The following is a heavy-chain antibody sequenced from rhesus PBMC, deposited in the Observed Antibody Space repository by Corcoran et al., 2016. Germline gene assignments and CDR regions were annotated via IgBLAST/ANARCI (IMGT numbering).Heavy chain of an antibody. Sequence: EVQLVESGGGLVQPGGSLRLSCTGSGFSFGTYYMYWVRQAPGKGLEWVSVLHPDGSTTWYTDSVKGRFTISKDNAKNTLYLQIDSLRAEDTAVYYCASLLEYCSGSGCRSPGYWGQGVLVTVSS. V-gene: IGHV3-8*01. CDR3: ASLLEYCSGSGCRSPGY. CDR2: LHPDGSTT. CDR1: GFSFGTYY. J-gene: IGHJ4*01. D-gene: IGHD2-21*01.